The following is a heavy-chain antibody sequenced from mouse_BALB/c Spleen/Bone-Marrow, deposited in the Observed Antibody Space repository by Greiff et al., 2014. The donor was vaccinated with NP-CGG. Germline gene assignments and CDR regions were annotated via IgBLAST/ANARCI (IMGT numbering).Heavy chain of an antibody. CDR2: ISSGGST. V-gene: IGHV5-6-5*01. CDR1: GFTFSSYA. D-gene: IGHD2-10*02. Sequence: LQQSGGGLVKPGGSLKLSCAASGFTFSSYAMSWVRQTPEKRLEWVASISSGGSTYYPDSVKGRFTISRDNARNIPYLQMSSLRSEDTAMYYCAKRGAYGNFWFAYWGQGTLVTVSA. J-gene: IGHJ3*01. CDR3: AKRGAYGNFWFAY.